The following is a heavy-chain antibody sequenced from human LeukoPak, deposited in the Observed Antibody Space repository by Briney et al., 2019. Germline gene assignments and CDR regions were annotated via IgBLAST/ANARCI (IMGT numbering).Heavy chain of an antibody. CDR2: INPNSGGT. V-gene: IGHV1-2*02. CDR1: GYTFTGYY. CDR3: ARVDDYYDSSGYYDY. J-gene: IGHJ4*02. D-gene: IGHD3-22*01. Sequence: ASVTVSCKASGYTFTGYYMHWVRQAPGQGLEWMGWINPNSGGTNYAQKFQGRVTMTRDTSISTAYMELSRLRSDDTAVYYCARVDDYYDSSGYYDYWGQGTLVTVSS.